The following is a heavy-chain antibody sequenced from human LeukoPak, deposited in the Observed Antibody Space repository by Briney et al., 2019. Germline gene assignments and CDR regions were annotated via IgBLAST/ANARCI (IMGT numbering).Heavy chain of an antibody. CDR1: GGFTGSGNYY. V-gene: IGHV4-31*03. CDR3: ARGSLLGWFDP. CDR2: IHYSGST. J-gene: IGHJ5*02. D-gene: IGHD2-21*01. Sequence: SETLSLTCTVSGGFTGSGNYYWSWIRQHPGKGLEWIGYIHYSGSTYYNPSLKSRVTISVDTSKNQFSLKLSSVTAADTAVYYCARGSLLGWFDPWGQGTLVTVSS.